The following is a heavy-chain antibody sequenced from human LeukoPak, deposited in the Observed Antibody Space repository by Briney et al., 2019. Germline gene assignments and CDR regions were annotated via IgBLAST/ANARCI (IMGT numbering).Heavy chain of an antibody. CDR3: ARDVGIAVAGTSVDY. J-gene: IGHJ4*02. CDR2: ISSSSSYT. CDR1: GFTFSDYY. Sequence: PGGSLRLSCAASGFTFSDYYMSWIRQAPGKGPEWVSYISSSSSYTNYADSVKGRFTISRDNAKNSLYLQMNSLRAEDTAVYYCARDVGIAVAGTSVDYWGQGTLVTVSS. V-gene: IGHV3-11*06. D-gene: IGHD6-19*01.